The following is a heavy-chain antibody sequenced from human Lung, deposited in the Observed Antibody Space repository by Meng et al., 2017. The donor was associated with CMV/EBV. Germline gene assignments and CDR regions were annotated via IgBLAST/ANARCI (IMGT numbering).Heavy chain of an antibody. CDR2: IRSRAYGGTT. V-gene: IGHV3-49*04. J-gene: IGHJ4*02. Sequence: SLRLXXAASGFTFGDYAMNWVRRAPGEGLEWVGFIRSRAYGGTTDYAASVKGRFTISRDDSKNIAYLQMNTLKIEDTAVYYCTRDIYAGGAAGPLEDYWGQGTLVTVSS. CDR3: TRDIYAGGAAGPLEDY. D-gene: IGHD6-13*01. CDR1: GFTFGDYA.